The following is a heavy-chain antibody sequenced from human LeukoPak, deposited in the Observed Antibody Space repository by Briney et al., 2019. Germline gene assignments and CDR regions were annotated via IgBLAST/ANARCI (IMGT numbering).Heavy chain of an antibody. Sequence: SETLSLTCTVSGGSMSSGDYYWSWVRQSPGKGLEWIGYIHHTGSTFYNPSLKSRVTISVDTSKNQFSLKLSSVTAADTAVYYCARGRRYCSGGSCYFDYWGQGTLVTVSS. CDR1: GGSMSSGDYY. CDR2: IHHTGST. V-gene: IGHV4-30-4*01. CDR3: ARGRRYCSGGSCYFDY. J-gene: IGHJ4*02. D-gene: IGHD2-15*01.